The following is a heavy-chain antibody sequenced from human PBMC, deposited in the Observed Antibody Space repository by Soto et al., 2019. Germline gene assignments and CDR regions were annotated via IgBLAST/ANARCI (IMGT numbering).Heavy chain of an antibody. Sequence: QVQLVQSGAKVKKPGSPVKVSCKASGGTFSSYTISWVRQAPRQGLEWMGRIIPILGIANYAQKFQGRVTITADKSTSTAYMELSSLRSEDTAVYYCARGTRGVNNYWGQGTLVTVSS. D-gene: IGHD3-10*01. CDR1: GGTFSSYT. CDR3: ARGTRGVNNY. J-gene: IGHJ4*02. V-gene: IGHV1-69*02. CDR2: IIPILGIA.